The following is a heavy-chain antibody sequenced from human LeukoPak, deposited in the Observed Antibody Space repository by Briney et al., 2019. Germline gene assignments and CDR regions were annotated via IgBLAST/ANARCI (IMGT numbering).Heavy chain of an antibody. CDR3: ARPRAAAGLGAFDI. Sequence: GGSLRLSCAASGFTVSSNSMSWVRQAPGRGLEWVSVIYTGGGTYYGDSVKGRFTVSRDNSKNTLYLHMNTLRAEDTAVYYCARPRAAAGLGAFDIWGQGTMVTVS. J-gene: IGHJ3*02. CDR1: GFTVSSNS. CDR2: IYTGGGT. D-gene: IGHD6-13*01. V-gene: IGHV3-66*04.